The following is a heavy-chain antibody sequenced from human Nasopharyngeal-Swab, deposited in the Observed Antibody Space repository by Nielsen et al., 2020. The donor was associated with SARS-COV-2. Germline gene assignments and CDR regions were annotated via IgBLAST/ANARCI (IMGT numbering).Heavy chain of an antibody. J-gene: IGHJ6*02. Sequence: WIRQPPGKGLEWIGSIYYSGSTYYNPSLKSRVTISVDTSKNQFSLKLSSVTAADTAVYYYARRVARAPRHEGDYYYGMDVWGQGTTVRLL. CDR2: IYYSGST. CDR3: ARRVARAPRHEGDYYYGMDV. D-gene: IGHD3-16*01. V-gene: IGHV4-39*01.